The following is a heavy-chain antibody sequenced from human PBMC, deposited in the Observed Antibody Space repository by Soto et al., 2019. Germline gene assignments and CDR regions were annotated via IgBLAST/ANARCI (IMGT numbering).Heavy chain of an antibody. D-gene: IGHD3-9*01. V-gene: IGHV3-30-3*01. Sequence: GGSLRLSCAASGFTFSSYAMHWVRQAPGKGLEWVAVISYDGSNKYYADSVKGRFTISRDNSKNTLYLQMNSLRAEDTAVYYCARDSHDILTGPALWYWGQGTLVTVSS. CDR2: ISYDGSNK. J-gene: IGHJ4*02. CDR3: ARDSHDILTGPALWY. CDR1: GFTFSSYA.